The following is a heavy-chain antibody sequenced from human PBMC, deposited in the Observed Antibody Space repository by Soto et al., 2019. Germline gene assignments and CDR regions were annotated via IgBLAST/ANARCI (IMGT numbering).Heavy chain of an antibody. Sequence: KPSETLSLTCAVSGGSISSSGYYWGWIRQPPGKGLEWIGSMYYSGTTFYNPSLKSRVTISVDTSKNQFSLRLSSVTAADTAVYFCARRGSRSAYWGQGILVTVSS. J-gene: IGHJ4*02. CDR2: MYYSGTT. V-gene: IGHV4-39*01. CDR3: ARRGSRSAY. CDR1: GGSISSSGYY.